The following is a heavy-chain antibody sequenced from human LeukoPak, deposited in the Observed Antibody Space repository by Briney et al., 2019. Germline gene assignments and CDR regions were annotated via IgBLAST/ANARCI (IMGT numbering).Heavy chain of an antibody. V-gene: IGHV3-7*03. J-gene: IGHJ4*02. CDR3: AKEIGGSGNNRDY. D-gene: IGHD3-10*01. Sequence: TGGSLRLSCSASGFTFSNYWMSWVRQAPGKGLEWVANIKQDESEKYYVDSVKGRFTISRDNSKNTLYLQMNSLRAEDTAVYYCAKEIGGSGNNRDYWGQGTLVTVSS. CDR1: GFTFSNYW. CDR2: IKQDESEK.